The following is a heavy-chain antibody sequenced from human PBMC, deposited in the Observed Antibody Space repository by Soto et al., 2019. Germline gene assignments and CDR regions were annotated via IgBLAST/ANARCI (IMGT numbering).Heavy chain of an antibody. Sequence: PSETLSLTCTVSGGSISSGGYDWTLISKHPGKGLEWIGYIYYSGSTNYNPSLKSRVTISVDTSKNQFSLKLSSVTAADTAVYYCARGDGGLWFGGRGRGYFDYWGQGTLVTVSS. J-gene: IGHJ4*02. CDR1: GGSISSGGYD. V-gene: IGHV4-31*03. D-gene: IGHD3-10*01. CDR2: IYYSGST. CDR3: ARGDGGLWFGGRGRGYFDY.